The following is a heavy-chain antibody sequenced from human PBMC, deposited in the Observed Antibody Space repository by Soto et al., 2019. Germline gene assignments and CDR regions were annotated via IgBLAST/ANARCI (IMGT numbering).Heavy chain of an antibody. J-gene: IGHJ4*02. Sequence: PGESLKISCRCSGYTFSNFWIAWVRHLPGKGLEWMGIIYPGDHETRYSPSFHGKVTISADKSINTAYLQWSSLEASDSAFYYCARSPGSSPYFDYWGQGALVTVSS. V-gene: IGHV5-51*01. CDR2: IYPGDHET. CDR3: ARSPGSSPYFDY. CDR1: GYTFSNFW. D-gene: IGHD6-13*01.